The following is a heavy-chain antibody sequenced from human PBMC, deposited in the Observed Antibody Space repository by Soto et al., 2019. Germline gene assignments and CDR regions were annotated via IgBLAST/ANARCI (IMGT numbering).Heavy chain of an antibody. V-gene: IGHV4-31*02. CDR2: IYYSGIT. J-gene: IGHJ4*02. Sequence: WTWIRPHPGKGLEWIGYIYYSGITYYNPSLKSRVTISVDTSKNQFSLKLSSVTAADTAVYYCAREPLDWGQGTLVTVSS. CDR3: AREPLD.